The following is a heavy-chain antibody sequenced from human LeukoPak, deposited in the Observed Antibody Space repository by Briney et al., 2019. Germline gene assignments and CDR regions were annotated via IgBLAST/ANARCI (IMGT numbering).Heavy chain of an antibody. J-gene: IGHJ4*02. V-gene: IGHV3-48*02. D-gene: IGHD2/OR15-2a*01. CDR2: ISSSSSTI. CDR3: ARSTILV. CDR1: GFTFSNYS. Sequence: GGSLRLSCTASGFTFSNYSMNWVRQAPGKGLEWVSYISSSSSTIYYADSVRGRFTISRDNAKKSLYLQMNSLRDEDTAVYYCARSTILVWGQGTLVTVSS.